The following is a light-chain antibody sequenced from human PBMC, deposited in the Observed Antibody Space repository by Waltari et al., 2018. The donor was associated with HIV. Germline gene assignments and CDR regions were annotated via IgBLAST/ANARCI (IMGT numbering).Light chain of an antibody. CDR3: QQRSNWLYT. V-gene: IGKV3-11*01. J-gene: IGKJ2*01. CDR1: QSVSSY. CDR2: DAS. Sequence: EIVLTQSPATLSLSPGERATISCRASQSVSSYLAWYQQKPGRAPRLLIYDASNRATGIPARFSGSGSGTDFTLTISSLEPEDFAVYYCQQRSNWLYTFGQGTKLEIK.